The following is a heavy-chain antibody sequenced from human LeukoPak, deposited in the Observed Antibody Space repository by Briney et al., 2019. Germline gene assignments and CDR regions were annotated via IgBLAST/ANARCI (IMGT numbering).Heavy chain of an antibody. CDR1: GGSISSGDYY. Sequence: SETLSLTCTVSGGSISSGDYYWSWIRQPPGKGLEWIGYIYYSGSTYYNPSLKSRVTISVDTSKNQFSLKLSSVTAADTAVYYCASEGITMVREGGNFDYWGQGTLVTVSS. D-gene: IGHD3-10*01. CDR3: ASEGITMVREGGNFDY. CDR2: IYYSGST. J-gene: IGHJ4*02. V-gene: IGHV4-30-4*08.